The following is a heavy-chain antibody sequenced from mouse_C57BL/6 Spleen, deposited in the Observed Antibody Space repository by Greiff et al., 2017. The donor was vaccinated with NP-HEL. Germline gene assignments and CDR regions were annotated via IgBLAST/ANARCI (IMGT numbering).Heavy chain of an antibody. Sequence: EVKLLESGGGLVKPGGSLKLSCAASGFTFSSYAMSWVRQTPEKRLEWVATISDGGSYTYYPDNVKGRFTISRDNAKNNLYLQMSHLKSEDTAMYYCARGGTAQAAWFAYWGQGTLVTVSA. CDR2: ISDGGSYT. V-gene: IGHV5-4*03. D-gene: IGHD3-2*02. CDR1: GFTFSSYA. J-gene: IGHJ3*01. CDR3: ARGGTAQAAWFAY.